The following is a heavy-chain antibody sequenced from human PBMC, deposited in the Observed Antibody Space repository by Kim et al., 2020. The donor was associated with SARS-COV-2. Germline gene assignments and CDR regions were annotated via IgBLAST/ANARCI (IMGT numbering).Heavy chain of an antibody. J-gene: IGHJ4*01. V-gene: IGHV3-20*04. CDR1: GFDFGNFG. Sequence: GGSLRLSCVASGFDFGNFGMSWVRQVSGKGLQWVSHINWNGGATSYADSVRGRFTISRDNAKNSLFLQMNSLRTEDTAFYYCARLPHFSGAWSYLWDYWG. CDR3: ARLPHFSGAWSYLWDY. D-gene: IGHD3-10*01. CDR2: INWNGGAT.